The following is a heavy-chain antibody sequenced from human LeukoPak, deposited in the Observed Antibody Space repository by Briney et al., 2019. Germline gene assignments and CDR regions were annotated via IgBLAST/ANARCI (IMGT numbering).Heavy chain of an antibody. D-gene: IGHD1-26*01. V-gene: IGHV4-34*01. CDR1: GGSFSGYY. Sequence: SETPPLTCAVYGGSFSGYYWSWIRQPPGKGLEWIGEINHSGSTNYNPSLKSRVTISVDTSKNQFSLKLSSVTAADTAVYYCARTPYSGSHFDYWGQGTLVTVSS. CDR3: ARTPYSGSHFDY. J-gene: IGHJ4*02. CDR2: INHSGST.